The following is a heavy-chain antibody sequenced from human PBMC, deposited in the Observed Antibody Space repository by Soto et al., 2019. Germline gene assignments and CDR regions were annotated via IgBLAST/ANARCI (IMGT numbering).Heavy chain of an antibody. Sequence: GGSLRLSCVASGFTSSNYGMHWVRQAPGKGLEWVALIWYEGSNKYYADSVRGRFTMTRDTSTSTVYMGLSSLRSEDTAVYYCAREAMYYDFWSGPPFDPWGQGTLVTVSS. V-gene: IGHV3-30*02. CDR3: AREAMYYDFWSGPPFDP. D-gene: IGHD3-3*01. CDR1: GFTSSNYG. J-gene: IGHJ5*02. CDR2: IWYEGSNK.